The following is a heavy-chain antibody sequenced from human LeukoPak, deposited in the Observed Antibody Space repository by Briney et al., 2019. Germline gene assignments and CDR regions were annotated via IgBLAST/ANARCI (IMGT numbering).Heavy chain of an antibody. V-gene: IGHV4-59*12. CDR2: FYYSGNT. J-gene: IGHJ4*02. CDR3: ASGNDYVWGT. Sequence: SETLSLTCTVSGGSISTYHWSWIRQPPGKGLEWIGYFYYSGNTNYNPPLKSRVTISLDISKNQFSLKLSSVTAADTAVYYCASGNDYVWGTWGQGTLVTVSS. CDR1: GGSISTYH. D-gene: IGHD3-16*01.